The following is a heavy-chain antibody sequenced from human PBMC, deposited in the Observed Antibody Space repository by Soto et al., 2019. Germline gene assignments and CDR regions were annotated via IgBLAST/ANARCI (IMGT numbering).Heavy chain of an antibody. CDR3: ARAHYDILTGYSLNWFDP. J-gene: IGHJ5*02. CDR2: INAGNGNT. V-gene: IGHV1-3*01. D-gene: IGHD3-9*01. CDR1: GYTFTSYD. Sequence: ASVKVSCKASGYTFTSYDMHWVRQAPGQRLEWMGWINAGNGNTKYSQKFQGRVTITRDTSASTAYMELSSLRSEDTAVYYCARAHYDILTGYSLNWFDPWGQGTPVTVSS.